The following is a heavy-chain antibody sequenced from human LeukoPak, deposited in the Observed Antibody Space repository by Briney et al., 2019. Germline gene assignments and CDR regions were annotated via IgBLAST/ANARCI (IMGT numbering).Heavy chain of an antibody. J-gene: IGHJ6*03. D-gene: IGHD3-3*01. Sequence: SETLSLTCTVSGDSISTYYWTWIRQPPGKGLEWIGYLYYTGSTNYSPSLKSRVTMSVDTSKNQFSRKLSSVTAADTAVYYCARITNYYYMDVWGKGIMVTVSS. CDR3: ARITNYYYMDV. CDR1: GDSISTYY. V-gene: IGHV4-59*01. CDR2: LYYTGST.